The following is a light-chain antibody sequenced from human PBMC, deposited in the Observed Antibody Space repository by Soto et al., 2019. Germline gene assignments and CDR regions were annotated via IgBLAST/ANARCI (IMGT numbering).Light chain of an antibody. J-gene: IGLJ2*01. CDR1: KLGDKY. CDR2: QDT. Sequence: SYELTQPPSVSVSPGQTASITCSGDKLGDKYVCWYQQKPGQSPVLVIYQDTRRPSGIPERFSGSNSGNTATLTISGTQAMDEADYYCQAWDTSTVIFGGGTKLTVL. CDR3: QAWDTSTVI. V-gene: IGLV3-1*01.